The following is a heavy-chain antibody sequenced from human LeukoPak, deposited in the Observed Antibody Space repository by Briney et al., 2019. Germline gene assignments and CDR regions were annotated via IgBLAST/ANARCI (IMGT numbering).Heavy chain of an antibody. J-gene: IGHJ4*02. CDR1: GFTFDDYA. CDR2: ISGSGGST. D-gene: IGHD3-10*01. V-gene: IGHV3-23*01. CDR3: AKDNWRYYGSGSYFDY. Sequence: GGSLRLSCAASGFTFDDYAMSWVRQAPGKGLEWVSAISGSGGSTYYADSVKGRFTISRDNSKNTLYLQMNSLRAEDTAVYYCAKDNWRYYGSGSYFDYWGQGTLVTVSS.